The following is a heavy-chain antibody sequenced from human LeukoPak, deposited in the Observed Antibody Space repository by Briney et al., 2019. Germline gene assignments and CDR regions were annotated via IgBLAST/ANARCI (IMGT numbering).Heavy chain of an antibody. J-gene: IGHJ4*02. CDR1: GGSFSGYY. D-gene: IGHD3-3*01. CDR3: ARADGGPNTIFGVPLIDY. CDR2: IYYSGST. V-gene: IGHV4-31*11. Sequence: SETLSLTCAVYGGSFSGYYWTWIRQHPGKGLEWIGYIYYSGSTYYNPSLKSRVTISVDTSKNQFSLKLSSVTAADTAVYYCARADGGPNTIFGVPLIDYWGQGTLVTVSS.